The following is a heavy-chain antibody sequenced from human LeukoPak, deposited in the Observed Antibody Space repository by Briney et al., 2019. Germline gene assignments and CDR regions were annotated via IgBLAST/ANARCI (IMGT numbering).Heavy chain of an antibody. Sequence: PGGSLRLSCAASGFTFSSYAMSWVRQAPGKGLEWVSAISGSGGSTYYADSVKGRFTISRDNSKNTLYLQMNSLRAEDTAVYYCARGRNVVATSGYFDYWGQGTLVTVSS. J-gene: IGHJ4*02. CDR1: GFTFSSYA. V-gene: IGHV3-23*01. CDR2: ISGSGGST. D-gene: IGHD5-12*01. CDR3: ARGRNVVATSGYFDY.